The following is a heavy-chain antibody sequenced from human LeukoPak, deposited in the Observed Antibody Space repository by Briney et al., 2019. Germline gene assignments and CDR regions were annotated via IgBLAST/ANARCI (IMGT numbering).Heavy chain of an antibody. J-gene: IGHJ4*02. CDR2: ISSSSSYI. CDR1: RVTSSVYE. D-gene: IGHD2-15*01. Sequence: PGGSLRLSSAPSRVTSSVYEMNCVRQAPGKGLEWVSSISSSSSYIYYADSVKGRFTISRDNAKNSLYLQMNSLRAEDTAVCDCARDSLGYCSGGSCSGRGGGRGTLVTVSS. CDR3: ARDSLGYCSGGSCSGRG. V-gene: IGHV3-21*01.